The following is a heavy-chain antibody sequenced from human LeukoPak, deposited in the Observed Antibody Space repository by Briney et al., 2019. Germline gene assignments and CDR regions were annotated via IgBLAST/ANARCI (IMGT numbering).Heavy chain of an antibody. Sequence: SETLSLTCTVSGDSISSYYWSWIRQPAGQGLEWIGRIHPSGSTNYNPSLKSRVTLSVDTSKNQFSLKLSSVTAADTAVYYCARGPPSDFDYWGRGTLVTVSS. J-gene: IGHJ4*02. CDR3: ARGPPSDFDY. V-gene: IGHV4-4*07. CDR2: IHPSGST. CDR1: GDSISSYY.